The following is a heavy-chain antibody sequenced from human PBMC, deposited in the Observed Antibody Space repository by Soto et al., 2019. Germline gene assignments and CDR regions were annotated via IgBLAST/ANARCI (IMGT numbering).Heavy chain of an antibody. Sequence: SVKVSCKASGGTFSDFTFNWVRQAPGQRLEWMGGIIPIFDTANYAEKFQGRVTITEDESTSTSFMEVSSLRSEDTAVYYCARNGTQTGYSYGMDVWGQGTMVTVSS. V-gene: IGHV1-69*13. J-gene: IGHJ6*02. CDR2: IIPIFDTA. D-gene: IGHD1-1*01. CDR3: ARNGTQTGYSYGMDV. CDR1: GGTFSDFT.